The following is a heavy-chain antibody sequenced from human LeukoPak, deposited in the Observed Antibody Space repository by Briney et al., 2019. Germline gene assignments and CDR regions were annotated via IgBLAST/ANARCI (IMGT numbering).Heavy chain of an antibody. CDR3: ARHQYFYDSTGDDAFDV. J-gene: IGHJ3*01. D-gene: IGHD3-22*01. V-gene: IGHV4-59*08. Sequence: SETLSLTCTVSGGSISDFFWSWIRQAPGKGLEWIGYIHYSGSNNYNPSLKSRVTILVDTSMNQFSLSLTSVTAADTAVYYCARHQYFYDSTGDDAFDVWGQGTMVTVSS. CDR1: GGSISDFF. CDR2: IHYSGSN.